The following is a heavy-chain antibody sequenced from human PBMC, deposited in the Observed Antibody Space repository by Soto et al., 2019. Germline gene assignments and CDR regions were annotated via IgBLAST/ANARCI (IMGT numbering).Heavy chain of an antibody. J-gene: IGHJ4*02. D-gene: IGHD1-1*01. Sequence: GESLKISCKGSGYSFTSYWISWVRQMPGKGLEWMGRIDPSDSYTNYSPSFQGHVTISADKSISTAYLQWSSLKASDTAMYYCASHPGGTSDYWGQGTLVTVSS. V-gene: IGHV5-10-1*01. CDR3: ASHPGGTSDY. CDR2: IDPSDSYT. CDR1: GYSFTSYW.